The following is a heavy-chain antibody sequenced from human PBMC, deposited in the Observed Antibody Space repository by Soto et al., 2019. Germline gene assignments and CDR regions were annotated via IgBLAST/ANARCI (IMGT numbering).Heavy chain of an antibody. D-gene: IGHD1-26*01. V-gene: IGHV3-74*01. CDR3: ATVATGSYDVFGP. CDR1: GFTFSTYL. J-gene: IGHJ5*02. Sequence: EVQLVESGGGLGQPGGSLRLSCAASGFTFSTYLMHWVRQAPGKGLVWVSRINSDGSRTNYADSVKGRFTTFRDNAKNTVYLQLNSLTAEDTAVYYCATVATGSYDVFGPWGQGNLVTVSS. CDR2: INSDGSRT.